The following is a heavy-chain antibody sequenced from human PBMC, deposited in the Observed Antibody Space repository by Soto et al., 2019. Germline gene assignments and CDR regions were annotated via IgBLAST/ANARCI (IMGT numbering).Heavy chain of an antibody. J-gene: IGHJ4*02. Sequence: PGESLKISCQTSGYSFSHYWIGWVRQMPGKGLEWMGIIYPGDSDTRNSPSDLRYSPSFQGQVTISADKSISTAYLQWSSLKASDTAMYFCAIRGPRQELVDVGFDYWGQGTQVTVSS. CDR3: AIRGPRQELVDVGFDY. V-gene: IGHV5-51*01. D-gene: IGHD6-13*01. CDR2: IYPGDSDT. CDR1: GYSFSHYW.